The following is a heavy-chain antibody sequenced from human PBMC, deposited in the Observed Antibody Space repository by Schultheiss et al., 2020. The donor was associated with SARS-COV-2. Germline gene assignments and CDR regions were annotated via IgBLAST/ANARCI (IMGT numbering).Heavy chain of an antibody. CDR1: GFTFSGSA. V-gene: IGHV3-30-3*01. J-gene: IGHJ5*02. D-gene: IGHD1-1*01. CDR2: ISYDGSNK. Sequence: GGSLRLSCAASGFTFSGSAMHWVRQAPGKGLEWVAVISYDGSNKYYADSVKGRFTISRDNAKNTLYLQMNSLRAEDTAVYYCARGLGRAGANWFDPWGQGTLVTVSS. CDR3: ARGLGRAGANWFDP.